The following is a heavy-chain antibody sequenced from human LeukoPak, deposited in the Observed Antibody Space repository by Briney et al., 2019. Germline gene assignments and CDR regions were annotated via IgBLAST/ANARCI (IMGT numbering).Heavy chain of an antibody. D-gene: IGHD1-14*01. V-gene: IGHV3-30*03. CDR3: ARGGDYSGTAFDI. Sequence: GGSLRLSCAASGFTFSSYGMHWVRQAPGKGLEWVAVISNDGSNKHYGDSVKGRFTISRDNSKNTLYLQMSRLRAEDTAVYFCARGGDYSGTAFDIWGQGTMVTVSS. CDR2: ISNDGSNK. J-gene: IGHJ3*02. CDR1: GFTFSSYG.